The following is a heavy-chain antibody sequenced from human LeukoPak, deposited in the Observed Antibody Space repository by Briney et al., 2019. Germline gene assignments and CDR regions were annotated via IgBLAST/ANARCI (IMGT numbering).Heavy chain of an antibody. CDR3: TTGIRGD. CDR1: GFTVSSNY. Sequence: GGSLRLSCAASGFTVSSNYMNWVRQAPGEGLDWVGRIASKTDGGATDYAAPVKGRFTISRDDSKNTLNLQMNSLKTEDTAVYYCTTGIRGDWGQGTLVTVSS. D-gene: IGHD3-10*01. CDR2: IASKTDGGAT. V-gene: IGHV3-15*07. J-gene: IGHJ4*02.